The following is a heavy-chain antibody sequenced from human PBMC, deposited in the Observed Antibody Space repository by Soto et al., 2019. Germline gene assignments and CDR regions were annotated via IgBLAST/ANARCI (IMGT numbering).Heavy chain of an antibody. V-gene: IGHV1-69*01. CDR1: GGTFNMYA. CDR2: IIPIFDAP. J-gene: IGHJ4*02. D-gene: IGHD3-16*01. Sequence: QVQLVQSGVEVKKPGSAVKVSCKASGGTFNMYAMNWVRQAPGQGLEWMGGIIPIFDAPRYSQQFQGRVTITVDESTSTVYMELRSLRSDDTATYYCTRSIGSGGVMGGFDYWGQGTLVTVSS. CDR3: TRSIGSGGVMGGFDY.